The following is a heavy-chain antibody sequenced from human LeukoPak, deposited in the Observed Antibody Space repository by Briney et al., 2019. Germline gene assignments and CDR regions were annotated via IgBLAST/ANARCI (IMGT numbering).Heavy chain of an antibody. CDR2: ISKDGSNK. Sequence: GRSLRLSCAASGFTFSTYGMHWVRQAPGKGLEWVAIISKDGSNKYYTDSVKGRFTISRDNSKNTLYLQMNSLRAEDTAVYYCAKDEGWWVGIDYWAREPWSPSPQ. J-gene: IGHJ4*02. V-gene: IGHV3-30*18. CDR1: GFTFSTYG. D-gene: IGHD2-15*01. CDR3: AKDEGWWVGIDY.